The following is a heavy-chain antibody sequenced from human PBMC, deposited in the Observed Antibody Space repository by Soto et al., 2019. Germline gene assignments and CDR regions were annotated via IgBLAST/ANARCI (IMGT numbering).Heavy chain of an antibody. CDR1: GFNFSTSG. CDR2: IWYDGTNK. CDR3: AGAESSDASLWARYYYYYCMDV. D-gene: IGHD3-16*02. V-gene: IGHV3-33*01. Sequence: QVQLVESGGGVVQPGRSLRLSCAASGFNFSTSGMHWVRQAPGKGLEWVAVIWYDGTNKYYADSVKGRFTISRDNSKNTLYLQMNCLRAEDTAVYYCAGAESSDASLWARYYYYYCMDVWGKGTTVTVSS. J-gene: IGHJ6*03.